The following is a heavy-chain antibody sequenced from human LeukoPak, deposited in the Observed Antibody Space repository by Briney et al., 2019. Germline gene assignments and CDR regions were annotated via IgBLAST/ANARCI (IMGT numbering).Heavy chain of an antibody. CDR3: ARRSRDFNYFDY. V-gene: IGHV4-59*08. CDR2: IHYSGST. CDR1: GGSISSYY. Sequence: SETLSLTCTVSGGSISSYYWSWIRQPPGKGLEWIGYIHYSGSTNYNPSLKSRVTISVDTSKNQFSLKLSSVTAADTAVYYCARRSRDFNYFDYWGQGTLVTVSS. D-gene: IGHD3-3*01. J-gene: IGHJ4*02.